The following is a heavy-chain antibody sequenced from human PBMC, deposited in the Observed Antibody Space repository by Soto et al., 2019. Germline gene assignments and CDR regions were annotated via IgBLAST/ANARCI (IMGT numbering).Heavy chain of an antibody. CDR2: IYYSGST. D-gene: IGHD3-22*01. V-gene: IGHV4-59*08. J-gene: IGHJ4*02. CDR3: ARHWVPDSSGYYYLDY. Sequence: PSETLSLTCTVSGGSISSYYWSWIRQPPGKGLEWIGYIYYSGSTNYNPSLKSRVTISVDTSKNQFSLKLSSVAAADTAVYYCARHWVPDSSGYYYLDYWGQRTLVTVSS. CDR1: GGSISSYY.